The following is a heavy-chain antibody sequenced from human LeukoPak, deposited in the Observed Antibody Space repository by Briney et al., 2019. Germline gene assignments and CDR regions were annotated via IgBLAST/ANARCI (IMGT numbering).Heavy chain of an antibody. V-gene: IGHV5-51*01. CDR3: ARRSTCSSTSCYIFDY. D-gene: IGHD2-2*02. CDR2: IYPGDSDT. Sequence: GESLKISCKGSGYSFTSYWIGWVRQMPGKGLEWMGIIYPGDSDTRYSPSFQGQVTISADKSSSTAYLQWSRLKASDTAMYYCARRSTCSSTSCYIFDYRGQGTLVTVSS. J-gene: IGHJ4*02. CDR1: GYSFTSYW.